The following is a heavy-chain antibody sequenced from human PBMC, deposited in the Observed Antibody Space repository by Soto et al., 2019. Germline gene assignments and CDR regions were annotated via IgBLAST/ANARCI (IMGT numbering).Heavy chain of an antibody. CDR2: IYYSGST. D-gene: IGHD2-15*01. CDR3: ARHTPAISISDH. V-gene: IGHV4-39*01. Sequence: EDRRLASTVYECFRRLSTYYWGWVRQPPGKGLEWIGSIYYSGSTYYNPSLKSRVTISVDTSKNQFSLKLSSVTAADTAVYYCARHTPAISISDHWGQG. CDR1: ECFRRLSTYY. J-gene: IGHJ1*01.